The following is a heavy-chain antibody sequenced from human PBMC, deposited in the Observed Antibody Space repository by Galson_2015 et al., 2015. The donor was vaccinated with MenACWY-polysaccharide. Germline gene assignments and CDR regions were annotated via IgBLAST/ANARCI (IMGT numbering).Heavy chain of an antibody. CDR1: GFTFDDYA. CDR2: ISWNSGSI. V-gene: IGHV3-9*01. D-gene: IGHD6-13*01. CDR3: AKEGIAAAGGGFDY. J-gene: IGHJ4*02. Sequence: SLRLSCAASGFTFDDYAVHWVRQAPGKGLEWVSGISWNSGSIGYADSVKGRFTISRDNAKNSLYLQMNSLRAEDTALYYCAKEGIAAAGGGFDYWGQGTLVTVSS.